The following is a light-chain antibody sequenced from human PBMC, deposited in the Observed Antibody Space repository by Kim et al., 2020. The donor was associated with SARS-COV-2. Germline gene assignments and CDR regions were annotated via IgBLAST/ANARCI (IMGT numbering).Light chain of an antibody. Sequence: QSALPQPRSVSGSPGQSVTISCTGTSSDVGSYNYVSWYQHHPGKAPKLMIYDVGKRPSGVPDRFSGSKSGNTASLTISGLQAEDEADYYCFSYAGTYTHWVFGGGTQLTVL. V-gene: IGLV2-11*01. CDR1: SSDVGSYNY. J-gene: IGLJ3*02. CDR3: FSYAGTYTHWV. CDR2: DVG.